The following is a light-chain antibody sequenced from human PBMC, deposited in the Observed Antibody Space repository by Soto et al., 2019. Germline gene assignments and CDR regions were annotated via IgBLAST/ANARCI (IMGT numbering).Light chain of an antibody. J-gene: IGKJ1*01. Sequence: EIVLTQSPGTLSLSPGERATLSCRASQSVRSDYLAWYQQKPGQAPRLHIYGASTRATGIPDRFTGSGSGTDFTLTISSLQPEDFATYSCQHSTTWTFGQGTKV. CDR3: QHSTTWT. V-gene: IGKV3-20*01. CDR1: QSVRSDY. CDR2: GAS.